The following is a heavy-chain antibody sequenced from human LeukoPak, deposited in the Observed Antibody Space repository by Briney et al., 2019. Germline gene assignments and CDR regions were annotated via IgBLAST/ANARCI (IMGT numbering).Heavy chain of an antibody. CDR3: ARDKSSGWYSGDLDY. Sequence: AASVKVSCKASGGTFSSYAISWVRQAPGQGLEWMGGIIPIFGTANYAQKFQGRVTITTDKSTSTAYMELRSLRSEDTAVYYCARDKSSGWYSGDLDYWGQGTLVTFSS. CDR2: IIPIFGTA. J-gene: IGHJ4*02. V-gene: IGHV1-69*05. D-gene: IGHD6-19*01. CDR1: GGTFSSYA.